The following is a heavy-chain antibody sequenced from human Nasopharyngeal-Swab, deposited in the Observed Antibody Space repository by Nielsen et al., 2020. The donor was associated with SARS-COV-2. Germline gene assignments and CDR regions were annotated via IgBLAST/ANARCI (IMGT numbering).Heavy chain of an antibody. J-gene: IGHJ4*02. CDR2: TYSGGST. CDR1: GFVVSSSF. Sequence: GESLKISYAGSGFVVSSSFMSWVRQAPGKGLEWVSVTYSGGSTYYADSVSGRFTISRDDSKNTLDLQMDSLGAEDTAVYYCARDWGDWGQGTPVTVSS. CDR3: ARDWGD. V-gene: IGHV3-53*01. D-gene: IGHD3-16*01.